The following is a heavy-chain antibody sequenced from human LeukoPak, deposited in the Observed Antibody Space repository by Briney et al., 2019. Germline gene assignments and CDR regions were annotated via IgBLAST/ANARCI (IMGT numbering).Heavy chain of an antibody. D-gene: IGHD3-22*01. J-gene: IGHJ4*02. V-gene: IGHV3-30*02. CDR1: GFIFSTYG. CDR2: IRSDGSDK. Sequence: GGSLSLSCAASGFIFSTYGMHCVRQAPGKGREGVTFIRSDGSDKSYAGSVMGRFPISRDNSKNTLYLQMNTLTAEDTAVYYCGKHDSSSDYWGQGTLVTVSS. CDR3: GKHDSSSDY.